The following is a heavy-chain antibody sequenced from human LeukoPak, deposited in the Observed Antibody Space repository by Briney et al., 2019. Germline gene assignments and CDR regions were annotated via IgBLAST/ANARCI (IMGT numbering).Heavy chain of an antibody. V-gene: IGHV1-46*01. J-gene: IGHJ4*02. CDR2: INPSGGST. Sequence: GASVKVSCKASGYTFTSYYMHWVRRAPGQGLEWMGIINPSGGSTSYAQKFQGRVTMTRDTSTSTVYMELSSLRSEDTAVYYCARDGSETYYYDSSGYYYFDYWGQGTLVTVSS. D-gene: IGHD3-22*01. CDR3: ARDGSETYYYDSSGYYYFDY. CDR1: GYTFTSYY.